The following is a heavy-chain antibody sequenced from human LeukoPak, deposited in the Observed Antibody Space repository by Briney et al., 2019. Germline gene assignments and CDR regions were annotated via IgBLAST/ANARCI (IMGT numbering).Heavy chain of an antibody. V-gene: IGHV3-23*01. D-gene: IGHD2-2*01. Sequence: GGSLRLSCAASGFTFSSYGMSWVRQAPGKGLEWVSAISGSGGSTYCADSVKGRFTISRDNSKNTLYLQMNSLRAEDTAVYYCAKDLGYCSSTSCSRYFDYWGQGTLVTVSS. J-gene: IGHJ4*02. CDR2: ISGSGGST. CDR1: GFTFSSYG. CDR3: AKDLGYCSSTSCSRYFDY.